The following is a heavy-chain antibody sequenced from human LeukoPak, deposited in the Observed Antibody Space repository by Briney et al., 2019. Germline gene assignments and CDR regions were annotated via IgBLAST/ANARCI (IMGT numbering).Heavy chain of an antibody. D-gene: IGHD1-26*01. CDR3: ARGGSLFVY. Sequence: GGSLRLSCAASGFTFSGYAMNGVRRAPGRGLEWVSYIISSGTTIYYAHSVRGRFTISRDNAKNSLYLQMNSLRAEDTAVYYCARGGSLFVYWGQGALVTVSS. CDR1: GFTFSGYA. CDR2: IISSGTTI. J-gene: IGHJ4*02. V-gene: IGHV3-48*03.